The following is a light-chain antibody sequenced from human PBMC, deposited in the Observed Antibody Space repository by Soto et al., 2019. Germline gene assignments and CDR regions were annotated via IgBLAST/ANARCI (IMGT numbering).Light chain of an antibody. CDR3: QQTNSFPFS. V-gene: IGKV1D-12*01. CDR1: QDISAW. Sequence: DIQVTQSPSSVSASVGDRVTITCRASQDISAWLAWYQQRPGKAPKLLIYAASTLQSGVSSRFSGRISGTDFTLTINSLQPEDFASYFCQQTNSFPFSFGQGTKLEIK. J-gene: IGKJ2*03. CDR2: AAS.